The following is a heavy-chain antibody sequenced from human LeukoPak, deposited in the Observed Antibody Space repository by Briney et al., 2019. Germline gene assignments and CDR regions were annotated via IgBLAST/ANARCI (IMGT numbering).Heavy chain of an antibody. V-gene: IGHV3-9*01. Sequence: GGSLRLSCAASGFTFDDYAMHWVRQAPGKGLEWVSGISWNSGSIGYADSVKGRFTISRDNAKNSLYLQMNSLRAEDTALYYCAKDILGSGWYGGENYFDYWGQGTLVTVSS. CDR3: AKDILGSGWYGGENYFDY. J-gene: IGHJ4*02. CDR2: ISWNSGSI. D-gene: IGHD6-13*01. CDR1: GFTFDDYA.